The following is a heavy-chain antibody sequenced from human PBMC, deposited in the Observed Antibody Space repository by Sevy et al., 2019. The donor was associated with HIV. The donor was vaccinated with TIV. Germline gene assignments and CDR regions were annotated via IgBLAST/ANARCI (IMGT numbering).Heavy chain of an antibody. Sequence: GGSLRLSCAASGFTFSSYDMHWVRQATGKGLEWVSAIGTAGDTYYPGSVKGRFTISRENAKNSLYLQMNSLRAGDTAVYYCARGPHRYCSSTSCLNYYYGMDVWGQGTTVTVSS. CDR2: IGTAGDT. V-gene: IGHV3-13*01. CDR3: ARGPHRYCSSTSCLNYYYGMDV. CDR1: GFTFSSYD. D-gene: IGHD2-2*01. J-gene: IGHJ6*02.